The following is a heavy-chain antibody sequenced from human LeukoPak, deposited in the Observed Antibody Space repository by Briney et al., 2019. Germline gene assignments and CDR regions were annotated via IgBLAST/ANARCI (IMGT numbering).Heavy chain of an antibody. V-gene: IGHV3-21*06. CDR1: SFTFSSYR. CDR3: ARDGLAAATLHWCFDL. CDR2: ISTGSPYI. Sequence: GGSLRLSCAASSFTFSSYRMTWVRQAPGKGLEWVSSISTGSPYIYDADSLKGRFTNSRDNAQNSLYLQMNSLRAEDTTVYYCARDGLAAATLHWCFDLWGRGTLVTVSS. J-gene: IGHJ2*01. D-gene: IGHD2-15*01.